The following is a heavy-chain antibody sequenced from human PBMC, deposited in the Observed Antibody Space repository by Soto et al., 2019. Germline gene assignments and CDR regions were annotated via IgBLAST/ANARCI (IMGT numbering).Heavy chain of an antibody. D-gene: IGHD3-16*01. J-gene: IGHJ1*01. CDR2: IKQDGSEK. CDR3: ARGEPLWGSDPPLVCFHH. CDR1: GFTCSSYW. Sequence: EVQLVASGGGLVQPGGSLRLSCAASGFTCSSYWMSWVRQAPGKGLEWVSNIKQDGSEKYYVDSVKGRFTISRDNAKNSLYLQMNSPGAEHTSVYYRARGEPLWGSDPPLVCFHHWGQGHLVTFSS. V-gene: IGHV3-7*01.